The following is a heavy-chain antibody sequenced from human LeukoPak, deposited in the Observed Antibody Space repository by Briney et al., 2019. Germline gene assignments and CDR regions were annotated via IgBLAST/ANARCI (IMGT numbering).Heavy chain of an antibody. CDR2: IRYDGSNK. V-gene: IGHV3-30*02. Sequence: QPGRSLRLSCAASGFTFSSYGMHWVRQAPGKGQEWVAFIRYDGSNKYYADSVKGRFTISRDNSKNTLYLQMNSLRAEDTAVYYCAKDRSTKQWLHNFDYWGQGTLVTVSS. CDR1: GFTFSSYG. CDR3: AKDRSTKQWLHNFDY. J-gene: IGHJ4*02. D-gene: IGHD6-19*01.